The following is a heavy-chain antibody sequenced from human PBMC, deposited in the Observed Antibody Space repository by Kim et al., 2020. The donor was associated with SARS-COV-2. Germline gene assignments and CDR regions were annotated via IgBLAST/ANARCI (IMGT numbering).Heavy chain of an antibody. CDR3: AKIPRCSSGRCDPLVPELVYYYCYGMDV. J-gene: IGHJ6*02. D-gene: IGHD6-19*01. CDR1: GFTFSSYG. CDR2: ISYDGSNK. Sequence: GGSLRLSCAASGFTFSSYGMHWVRQAPGKGLEWVAVISYDGSNKYYADSVKGRFTISRDNSKNTLYLQMSSLRAEDTAVYYCAKIPRCSSGRCDPLVPELVYYYCYGMDVWGQGTTVTVSS. V-gene: IGHV3-30*18.